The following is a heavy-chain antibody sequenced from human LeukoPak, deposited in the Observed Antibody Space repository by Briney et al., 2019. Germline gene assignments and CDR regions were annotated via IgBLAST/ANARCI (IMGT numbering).Heavy chain of an antibody. J-gene: IGHJ6*02. Sequence: SETLSLTCAVYGGSFSGYYWSWIRQPPGKGLEWIGEINHSGSTNYHPSLKRRVTISVDTSKNQFSLKLSSVPAADTAVYYCARALTRKMDTAMKSGDYYGMDVWGQGTTVTVSS. CDR3: ARALTRKMDTAMKSGDYYGMDV. V-gene: IGHV4-34*01. CDR2: INHSGST. CDR1: GGSFSGYY. D-gene: IGHD5-18*01.